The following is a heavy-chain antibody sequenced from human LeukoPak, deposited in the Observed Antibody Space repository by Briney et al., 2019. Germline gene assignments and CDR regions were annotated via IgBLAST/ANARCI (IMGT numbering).Heavy chain of an antibody. CDR2: ISSSSSTI. Sequence: PGGSLRLSCAASGFTFSSYAMHWVRQAPGKGLEWVSYISSSSSTIYYADSVKGRFTISRDNAKNSLYLQMNSLRAEDTAVYYCARYSSSWLDYWGQGTLVTVSS. CDR1: GFTFSSYA. J-gene: IGHJ4*02. D-gene: IGHD6-13*01. V-gene: IGHV3-48*01. CDR3: ARYSSSWLDY.